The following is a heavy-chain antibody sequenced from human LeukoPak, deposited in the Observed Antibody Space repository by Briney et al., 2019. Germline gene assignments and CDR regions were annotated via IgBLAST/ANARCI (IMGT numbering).Heavy chain of an antibody. CDR3: AKGSSSWYPFDY. D-gene: IGHD6-13*01. J-gene: IGHJ4*02. CDR1: GFTFSSYA. Sequence: GGSLRLSCAASGFTFSSYAMSWVRQAPGKGLEWVSAISGGGDSTYFADSVKGRFTISRDNSKNTLYLQMNTLGAEDTAVYYWAKGSSSWYPFDYWGQGTLVTVSS. CDR2: ISGGGDST. V-gene: IGHV3-23*01.